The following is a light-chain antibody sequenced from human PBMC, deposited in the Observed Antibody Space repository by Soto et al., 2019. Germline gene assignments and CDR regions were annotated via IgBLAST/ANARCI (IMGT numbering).Light chain of an antibody. CDR1: SSNIGSET. CDR2: ANN. CDR3: AAWDDSLKGWV. J-gene: IGLJ3*02. Sequence: QSVLTQPPSASGTPGQRVTISCSGSSSNIGSETVNWYQQVPGTAPKLLIYANNQRPSGVPDRFSVSKSGTSASLAIGGLQSEAEADYYCAAWDDSLKGWVFGGGTKLTVL. V-gene: IGLV1-44*01.